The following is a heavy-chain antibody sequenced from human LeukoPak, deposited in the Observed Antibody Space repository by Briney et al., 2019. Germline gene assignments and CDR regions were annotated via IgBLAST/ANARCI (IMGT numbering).Heavy chain of an antibody. V-gene: IGHV4-39*01. D-gene: IGHD6-19*01. J-gene: IGHJ4*02. CDR1: GGSINSSSYY. Sequence: PSETLSLTCTVSGGSINSSSYYWGWIRQPPGKGLEWIGSIFYSGNTYDNPSLKSRVTISVDTSKNQFSLKLNSVTAADTAVYYCARAHRRYSSGFDYWGQGTLVTVSS. CDR2: IFYSGNT. CDR3: ARAHRRYSSGFDY.